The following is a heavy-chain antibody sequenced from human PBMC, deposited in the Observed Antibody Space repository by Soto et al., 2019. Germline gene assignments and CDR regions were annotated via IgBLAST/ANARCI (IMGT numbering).Heavy chain of an antibody. J-gene: IGHJ6*02. CDR2: IDPSDSYT. V-gene: IGHV5-10-1*01. CDR1: GYSFTSYW. Sequence: PGESLKISCKGSGYSFTSYWISWVCQMPGKGLEWMGRIDPSDSYTNYSASLKSRVTLSLDTSTSQFSLQVTSVTAADTGVYYCARGKSSGYKFGPRNFFYYGMDVWGPGTTVTVSS. D-gene: IGHD5-18*01. CDR3: ARGKSSGYKFGPRNFFYYGMDV.